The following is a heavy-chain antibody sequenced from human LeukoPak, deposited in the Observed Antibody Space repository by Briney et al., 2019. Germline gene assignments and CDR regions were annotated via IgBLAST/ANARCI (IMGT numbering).Heavy chain of an antibody. D-gene: IGHD6-19*01. Sequence: GGSLRLSCAAYGFTFSSYAMSWVRQAPGKGLEWVANIKQDGSEKYYVDSVKGRFTISRDNAKNSLYLQMNSLRAEDTAVYYCARETYSSGWYRYFQHWGQGTLVTVS. J-gene: IGHJ1*01. CDR1: GFTFSSYA. CDR3: ARETYSSGWYRYFQH. V-gene: IGHV3-7*01. CDR2: IKQDGSEK.